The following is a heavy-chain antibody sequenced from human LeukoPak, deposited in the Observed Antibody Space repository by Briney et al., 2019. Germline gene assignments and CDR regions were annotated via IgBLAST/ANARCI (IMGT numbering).Heavy chain of an antibody. CDR1: GGSISSYY. Sequence: SETLSLTCTVSGGSISSYYWSWIRQPPGKGLEWIGYIYYSGSTNYNPSLKSRVTISVDTSKNQFSLKLSSVTAAGTAVYYCARLVYSSSVVGDYWGQGTLVTVSS. D-gene: IGHD6-13*01. J-gene: IGHJ4*02. CDR3: ARLVYSSSVVGDY. V-gene: IGHV4-59*01. CDR2: IYYSGST.